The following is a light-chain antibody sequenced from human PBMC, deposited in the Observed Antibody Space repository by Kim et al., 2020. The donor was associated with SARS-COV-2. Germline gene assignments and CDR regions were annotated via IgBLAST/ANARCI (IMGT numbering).Light chain of an antibody. J-gene: IGKJ2*01. V-gene: IGKV3-20*01. Sequence: GERATLDCRASQSVSSTYVAWYQQKLGQAPSLLVFASASRTAGTPDRFSGSGSGTDCTLTISRVEPDDFAVYYCQLFSSSPPAYTFGQGTKLEI. CDR3: QLFSSSPPAYT. CDR1: QSVSSTY. CDR2: ASA.